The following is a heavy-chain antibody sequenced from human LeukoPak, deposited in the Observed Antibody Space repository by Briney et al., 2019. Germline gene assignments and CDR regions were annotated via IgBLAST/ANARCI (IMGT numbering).Heavy chain of an antibody. Sequence: ASVKVSCKASGYTFTSYGISWVRQAPGQGLEWMGWISAYNGNTNYAQKLQGRVTMTTDTSTSTAYMDLRSLRSDDTAVYYCAGGYCSGGSCYSDDYWGQGTLVTVSS. CDR2: ISAYNGNT. CDR1: GYTFTSYG. CDR3: AGGYCSGGSCYSDDY. J-gene: IGHJ4*02. D-gene: IGHD2-15*01. V-gene: IGHV1-18*01.